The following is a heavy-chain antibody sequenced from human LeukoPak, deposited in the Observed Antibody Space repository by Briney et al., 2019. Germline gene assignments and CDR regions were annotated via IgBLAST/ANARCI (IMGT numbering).Heavy chain of an antibody. J-gene: IGHJ4*02. V-gene: IGHV3-21*01. D-gene: IGHD3-3*01. CDR2: IFPSGGEI. Sequence: PGGSLRLSCAASGFTFSTFAMIWVRQPPGKGLEWVSSIFPSGGEIHYADSVKGRFTISRDNAKNSLYLQMNSLRAEDTAVYYCARVPYDFWGQGTLVTVSS. CDR3: ARVPYDF. CDR1: GFTFSTFA.